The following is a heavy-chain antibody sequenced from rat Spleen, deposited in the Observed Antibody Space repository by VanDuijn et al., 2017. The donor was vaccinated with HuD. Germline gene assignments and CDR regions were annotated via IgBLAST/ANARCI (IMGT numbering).Heavy chain of an antibody. D-gene: IGHD1-4*01. CDR2: ISPSGATT. CDR1: GFTLSDYV. CDR3: ARVGTRVPGVMDA. Sequence: EVQLVESGGGLVQPGRSLKLSCAASGFTLSDYVMHWIRQAPTKGLEWVTSISPSGATTNYRDSVKGRFTISRDNARGTLYLQMDSLRSEDTATYYCARVGTRVPGVMDAWGQGASVTVSS. J-gene: IGHJ4*01. V-gene: IGHV5-19*01.